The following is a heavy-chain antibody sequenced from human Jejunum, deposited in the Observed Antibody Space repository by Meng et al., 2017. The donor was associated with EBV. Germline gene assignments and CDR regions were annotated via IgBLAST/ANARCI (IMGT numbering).Heavy chain of an antibody. V-gene: IGHV4-4*02. CDR1: GGSNSDNDW. Sequence: QVELEGAGPRLEKPSGTLSLPWVVCGGSNSDNDWWSWVRQPPGKGLEWLGEIYHGGGTNYNPSLESRVTISVDKSKNQFSLKLNSVTVADTAVYYCAGNGYYALEYWGPGILVTVSS. J-gene: IGHJ4*02. CDR2: IYHGGGT. CDR3: AGNGYYALEY. D-gene: IGHD3-22*01.